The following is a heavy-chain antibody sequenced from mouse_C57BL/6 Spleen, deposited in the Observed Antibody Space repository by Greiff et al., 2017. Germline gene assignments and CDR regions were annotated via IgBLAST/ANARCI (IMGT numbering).Heavy chain of an antibody. CDR3: TRDPIYYGNGAMDY. D-gene: IGHD2-1*01. Sequence: EVKVVESGEGLVKPGGSLKLSCAASGFTFSSYAMSWVRQTPEKRLEWVAYISSGGDYIYYAETVNGRITISRDNARNTLYLQMSSLKSEDTAMYYCTRDPIYYGNGAMDYWGQGTSVTVSS. V-gene: IGHV5-9-1*02. CDR1: GFTFSSYA. J-gene: IGHJ4*01. CDR2: ISSGGDYI.